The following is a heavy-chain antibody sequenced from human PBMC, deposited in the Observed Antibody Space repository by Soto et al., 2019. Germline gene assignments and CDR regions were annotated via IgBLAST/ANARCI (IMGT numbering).Heavy chain of an antibody. J-gene: IGHJ6*02. CDR1: GGSISGYY. V-gene: IGHV4-59*01. CDR3: ARDLGSGYDLAMDV. D-gene: IGHD5-12*01. CDR2: IYYSGGT. Sequence: PSETLSLTCTVSGGSISGYYWIWIRQPPGKGLEWIGYIYYSGGTKYNTSLKSRVTIPVDTSKNQFSLRLSSVTAADTAVYYCARDLGSGYDLAMDVWGQGATVTVSS.